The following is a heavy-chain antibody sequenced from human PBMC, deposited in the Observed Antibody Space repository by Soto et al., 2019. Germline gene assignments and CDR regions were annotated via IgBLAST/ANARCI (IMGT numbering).Heavy chain of an antibody. V-gene: IGHV1-3*01. D-gene: IGHD1-26*01. Sequence: QVQLVQSGAEVKKPGASVKVSCKASGYTFTSYAMHWVRQAPGQRREWMGWINAGNGNTKYSQKFQGRVTITRDTSASTAYMELSSLRSEDTSVYYCARMWEGKSGSYPFDYWGQGTLVTVSS. CDR3: ARMWEGKSGSYPFDY. CDR1: GYTFTSYA. J-gene: IGHJ4*02. CDR2: INAGNGNT.